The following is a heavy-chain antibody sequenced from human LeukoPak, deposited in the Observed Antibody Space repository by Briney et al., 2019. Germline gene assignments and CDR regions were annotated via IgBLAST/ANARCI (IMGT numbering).Heavy chain of an antibody. J-gene: IGHJ4*02. CDR1: GGSISSYY. CDR3: ARGLRRYYDFWSGYHPTSGYYFDY. V-gene: IGHV4-59*12. Sequence: SETLSLTCAVYGGSISSYYWSWIRQPPGKGLEWIGCIYYSGYTNYKSSLKSRVTISVDTSKNQFSLKLSSVTAADTAVYYCARGLRRYYDFWSGYHPTSGYYFDYWGQGTLVTVSS. CDR2: IYYSGYT. D-gene: IGHD3-3*01.